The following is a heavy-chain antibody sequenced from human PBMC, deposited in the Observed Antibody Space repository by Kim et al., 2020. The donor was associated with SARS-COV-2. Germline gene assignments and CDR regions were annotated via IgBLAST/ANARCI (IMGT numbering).Heavy chain of an antibody. V-gene: IGHV3-53*01. D-gene: IGHD3-3*01. CDR3: AREYYDCWSGHHYCMDV. CDR1: GFTVSSNY. CDR2: IYSGGST. Sequence: GGSLRLSCAASGFTVSSNYMSWVRQAPGKGLEWVSVIYSGGSTYYADSVKGRFTISRHNSKNTLYLQMNSLRAEDTAVYYCAREYYDCWSGHHYCMDVWGKGTTVTVSS. J-gene: IGHJ6*03.